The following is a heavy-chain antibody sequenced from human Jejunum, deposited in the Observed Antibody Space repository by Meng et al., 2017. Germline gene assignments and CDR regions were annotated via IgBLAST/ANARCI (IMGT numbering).Heavy chain of an antibody. J-gene: IGHJ4*02. CDR1: GYTFITYA. D-gene: IGHD2-2*01. CDR2: INADNGNT. CDR3: ARGGSWEYRVLCDY. Sequence: QVQLVQSGAEVKKPGASVKVSCKASGYTFITYAMHWVRQAPGQRLEWMGWINADNGNTRYSQKFQGRVTITRDTSASTAHMELSSLTSEDTAMYYCARGGSWEYRVLCDYWGQGTLVTVSS. V-gene: IGHV1-3*01.